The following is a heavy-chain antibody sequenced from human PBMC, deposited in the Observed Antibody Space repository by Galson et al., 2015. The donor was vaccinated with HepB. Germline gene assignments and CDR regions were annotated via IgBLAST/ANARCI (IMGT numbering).Heavy chain of an antibody. CDR1: NYSFTVYG. CDR2: ITTHSGET. Sequence: SVKVSCKASNYSFTVYGVNWVRQAPGQGLEWMGWITTHSGETKSAQKFQGRVTMTTDASTRTAYMELGSLTSDDTAAYFCARADTDMGGYYGMDVWGQGTTVIVSS. D-gene: IGHD5-18*01. J-gene: IGHJ6*02. CDR3: ARADTDMGGYYGMDV. V-gene: IGHV1-18*01.